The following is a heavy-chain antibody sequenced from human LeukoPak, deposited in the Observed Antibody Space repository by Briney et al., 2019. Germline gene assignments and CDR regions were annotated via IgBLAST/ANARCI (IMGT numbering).Heavy chain of an antibody. D-gene: IGHD6-19*01. CDR2: INHSGST. CDR3: ARGHLVGGWFKYDAFDI. J-gene: IGHJ3*02. CDR1: GGSFSGYY. V-gene: IGHV4-34*01. Sequence: PSETLSLTCAVYGGSFSGYYWSWIRQPPGKGLEWIGEINHSGSTNYNPSLKSRVTISVDTSKNQFSLKLSSVTAADTAVYYCARGHLVGGWFKYDAFDIWGQGTMVTVSS.